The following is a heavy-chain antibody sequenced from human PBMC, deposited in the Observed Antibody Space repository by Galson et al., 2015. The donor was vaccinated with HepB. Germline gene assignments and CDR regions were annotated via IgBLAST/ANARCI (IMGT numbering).Heavy chain of an antibody. CDR1: GFRFTKYA. V-gene: IGHV3-23*01. CDR2: ISGGDERT. CDR3: AKVAFLGATPHYFDY. Sequence: SLRLSCATSGFRFTKYAMRWVRQAPGKGLQWVSAISGGDERTYYADHVKGRFTTSRDSSSNTVFLLMTSLRVDDTAVYYCAKVAFLGATPHYFDYLGQGTLVTVSS. J-gene: IGHJ4*02. D-gene: IGHD3-16*01.